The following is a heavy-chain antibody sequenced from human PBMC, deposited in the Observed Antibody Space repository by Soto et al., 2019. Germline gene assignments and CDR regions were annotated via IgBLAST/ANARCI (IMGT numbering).Heavy chain of an antibody. Sequence: GGPVEGSFKASWFTFSSHGFSWGRRAPGQGLEWMGWINPNSGGTNYAQKFQGWVTMTRDTSISTAYMELSRLRSDDTAVYYCARARGSSGLTDYWGQGTLVTVSS. D-gene: IGHD6-19*01. J-gene: IGHJ4*02. CDR2: INPNSGGT. CDR1: WFTFSSHG. V-gene: IGHV1-2*04. CDR3: ARARGSSGLTDY.